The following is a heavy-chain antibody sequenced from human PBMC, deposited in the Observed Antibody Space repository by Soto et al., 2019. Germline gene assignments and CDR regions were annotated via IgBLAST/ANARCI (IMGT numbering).Heavy chain of an antibody. D-gene: IGHD6-6*01. CDR1: GGSISSHY. Sequence: QVQLQESGPGLVKPSETLSLTCVVSGGSISSHYWSWIRQPPGSGLAWIGFVHYSGSTNYSPSLKSRVTMSLDTSNNQFSLNLSSVTAADTAFYFCARRDYSTSSLGPFDYWGQGILVTVSS. CDR3: ARRDYSTSSLGPFDY. V-gene: IGHV4-59*11. J-gene: IGHJ4*02. CDR2: VHYSGST.